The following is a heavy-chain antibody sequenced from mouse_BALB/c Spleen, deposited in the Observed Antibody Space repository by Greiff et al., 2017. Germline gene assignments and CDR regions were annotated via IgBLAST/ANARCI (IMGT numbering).Heavy chain of an antibody. J-gene: IGHJ4*01. CDR2: ISSGSSTI. D-gene: IGHD2-10*02. CDR3: ARSYGNYYAMDY. V-gene: IGHV5-17*02. CDR1: GFTFSSFG. Sequence: DVMLVESGGGLVQPGGSRKLSCAASGFTFSSFGMHWVRQAPEKGLEWVAYISSGSSTIYYADTVKGRFTISRDNPKNTLFLQTTSLRSEDTAMYYCARSYGNYYAMDYWGQGTSVTVSS.